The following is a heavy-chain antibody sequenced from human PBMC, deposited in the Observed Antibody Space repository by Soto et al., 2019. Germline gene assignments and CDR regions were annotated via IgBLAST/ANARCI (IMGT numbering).Heavy chain of an antibody. CDR3: ARYRREAVAGYTLDN. CDR2: VYNSGST. CDR1: GGSISSNY. Sequence: ETLSLTCTVCGGSISSNYWTWIRQPPGKGLEWIGYVYNSGSTNYNPSLKSRVTISEDTSKSQFSLKVNSMTAADTAVYYCARYRREAVAGYTLDNWGQGILVTVSS. V-gene: IGHV4-59*01. J-gene: IGHJ4*02. D-gene: IGHD6-13*01.